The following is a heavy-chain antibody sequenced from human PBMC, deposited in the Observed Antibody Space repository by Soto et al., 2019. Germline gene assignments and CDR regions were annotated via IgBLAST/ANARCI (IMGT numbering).Heavy chain of an antibody. D-gene: IGHD3-10*01. CDR3: AREELLWFGELLR. Sequence: QVQLVQSGAEVKKPGASVKVSCKASGYTFTSYEINWVRQATGQGLEWMGWMNPNSGDTGYAQKFQGRVTMTRNTSISTAYMELSSLRYEDTAVYYCAREELLWFGELLRWGQGTLVTVSS. CDR2: MNPNSGDT. V-gene: IGHV1-8*01. CDR1: GYTFTSYE. J-gene: IGHJ4*02.